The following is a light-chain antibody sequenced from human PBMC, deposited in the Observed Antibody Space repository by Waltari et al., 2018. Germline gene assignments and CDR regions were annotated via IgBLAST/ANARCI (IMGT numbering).Light chain of an antibody. CDR2: DVS. Sequence: QSALTQPASVSGSPGQSITISCPGTSSDVGGYDYVSLYQQHPGKAPKLMIYDVSTRPSGVSNRFSGSKSGNTASLTISGLQADDEADYYCGSYTSSITLVFGGGTKLTVL. CDR1: SSDVGGYDY. J-gene: IGLJ2*01. CDR3: GSYTSSITLV. V-gene: IGLV2-14*03.